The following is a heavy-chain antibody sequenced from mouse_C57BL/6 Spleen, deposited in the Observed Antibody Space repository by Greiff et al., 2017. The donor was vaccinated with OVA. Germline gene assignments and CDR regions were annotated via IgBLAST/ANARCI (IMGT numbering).Heavy chain of an antibody. D-gene: IGHD1-3*01. CDR1: GYTFTEYT. CDR3: ARHEDKLDAMDY. CDR2: IYPGSGSI. J-gene: IGHJ4*01. V-gene: IGHV1-62-2*01. Sequence: QVQLKQSGAELVKPGASVKLSCKASGYTFTEYTINWVKQRSGKGLEWIGWIYPGSGSIKYNEKFKDKATLTADKSSSTVYMELSRLTSEDAAVYFCARHEDKLDAMDYWGQGTSVTVSS.